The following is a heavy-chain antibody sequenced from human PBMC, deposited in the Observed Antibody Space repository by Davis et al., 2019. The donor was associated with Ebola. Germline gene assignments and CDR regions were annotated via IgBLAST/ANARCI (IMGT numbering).Heavy chain of an antibody. J-gene: IGHJ6*02. CDR1: GYTFAGYY. CDR3: ARGEEDCSGGSCYWYYYGMDV. CDR2: INPNSGGT. Sequence: ASVKVSCKTSGYTFAGYYMHWVRQAPGQGLEWMGWINPNSGGTNYAQKFQGWVTMTRDTSISTAYMELSRLRSDDTAVYYCARGEEDCSGGSCYWYYYGMDVWGQGTTVTVSS. V-gene: IGHV1-2*04. D-gene: IGHD2-15*01.